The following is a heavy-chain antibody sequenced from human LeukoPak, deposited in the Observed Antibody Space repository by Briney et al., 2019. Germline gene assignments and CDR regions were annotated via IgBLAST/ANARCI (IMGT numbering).Heavy chain of an antibody. V-gene: IGHV3-21*01. Sequence: GGSLRLSCAASGLTFNSYWMHWVRQVAGKGLVWVSSISSGTSYIYYADSVKGRFTISRDNAKNSLYLQMNSLRAEDTAVYYCARDTYDSSGHDVGYWGQGTLVTVSS. D-gene: IGHD3-22*01. CDR2: ISSGTSYI. CDR1: GLTFNSYW. CDR3: ARDTYDSSGHDVGY. J-gene: IGHJ4*02.